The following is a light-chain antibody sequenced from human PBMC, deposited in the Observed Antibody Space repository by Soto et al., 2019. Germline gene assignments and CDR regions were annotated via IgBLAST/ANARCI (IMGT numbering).Light chain of an antibody. CDR2: EVS. V-gene: IGLV2-14*01. CDR1: SSDVGGYKY. CDR3: SSYTSSTTYV. J-gene: IGLJ1*01. Sequence: QSALTQPASVSGSPGQSITISCTGTSSDVGGYKYVSWYQQHPGKAPKVMIYEVSNRPSGVSNRFSGSKSGNTASLTISGLQADDEAVYYCSSYTSSTTYVFGPGTKLTVL.